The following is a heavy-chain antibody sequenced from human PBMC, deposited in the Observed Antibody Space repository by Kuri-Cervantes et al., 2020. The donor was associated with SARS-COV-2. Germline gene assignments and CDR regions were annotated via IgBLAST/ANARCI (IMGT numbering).Heavy chain of an antibody. CDR2: IYYSGST. CDR3: ARGRRAVAGRRNGFDY. V-gene: IGHV4-59*12. D-gene: IGHD6-19*01. Sequence: SETLSLTCTVSGGSISSYYWSWIRQPPGKGLEWIGYIYYSGSTNYNPSLKSRVTISVDTSKNQFSLKLCSVTAADTAVYYCARGRRAVAGRRNGFDYWGQGTLVTVSS. CDR1: GGSISSYY. J-gene: IGHJ4*02.